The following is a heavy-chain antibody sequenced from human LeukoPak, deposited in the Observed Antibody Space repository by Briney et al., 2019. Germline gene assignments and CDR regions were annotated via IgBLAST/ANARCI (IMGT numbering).Heavy chain of an antibody. D-gene: IGHD3-22*01. CDR3: ARGTPVYYYDSSGYYSNAFDI. CDR2: INPNSGGT. V-gene: IGHV1-2*04. Sequence: GASVKVSCKASGYTFTGYYMHWVRQAPGQGLEWMGWINPNSGGTNYAQKFQGWVTMTRDTSISTACMELSRLRSDDTAVYYCARGTPVYYYDSSGYYSNAFDIWGQGTMVTVSS. J-gene: IGHJ3*02. CDR1: GYTFTGYY.